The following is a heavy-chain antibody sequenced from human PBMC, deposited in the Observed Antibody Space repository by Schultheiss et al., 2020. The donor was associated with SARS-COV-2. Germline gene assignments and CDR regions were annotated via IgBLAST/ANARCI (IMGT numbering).Heavy chain of an antibody. CDR2: ISYYGDEE. J-gene: IGHJ6*02. Sequence: GGSLRLSCVASGFSFSASAMHWVRQAPGKGLEWVALISYYGDEEYYAESVKGRFTISRDNSRNILYLQMNSLRPDDSAIYHCATGPVTLPGLVGKYAMDVWGRGTTVTVSS. CDR3: ATGPVTLPGLVGKYAMDV. V-gene: IGHV3-30-3*01. D-gene: IGHD3-16*01. CDR1: GFSFSASA.